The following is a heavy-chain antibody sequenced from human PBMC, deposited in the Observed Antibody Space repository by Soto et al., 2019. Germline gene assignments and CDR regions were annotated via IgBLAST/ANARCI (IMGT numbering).Heavy chain of an antibody. Sequence: QLQLVESGGGVVQPGRSLRLSCAASGFTFSNYILHWVRQAPGKGLEWVAFISYDGSNKDYADSMKGRFTISRDNSKNTLYLQLSSLRPEDTAVYYCAGGDTYYAMGGWGQGTTVTVSS. CDR2: ISYDGSNK. CDR3: AGGDTYYAMGG. D-gene: IGHD5-18*01. V-gene: IGHV3-30-3*01. J-gene: IGHJ6*02. CDR1: GFTFSNYI.